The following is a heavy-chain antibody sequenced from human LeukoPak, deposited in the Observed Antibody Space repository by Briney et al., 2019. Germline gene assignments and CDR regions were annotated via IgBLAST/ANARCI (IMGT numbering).Heavy chain of an antibody. V-gene: IGHV1-18*04. CDR1: GYSFSTYG. D-gene: IGHD5-12*01. J-gene: IGHJ4*02. Sequence: RWASVKVSCKTSGYSFSTYGIHWLRQAPGQGLEWVGWVSPSNGNTHYAQRVQGRVSMTADTPTGTASMELRSLRSDDTAVYYCARSPVRYSGYNWYFDYWGQGTLVTVSS. CDR2: VSPSNGNT. CDR3: ARSPVRYSGYNWYFDY.